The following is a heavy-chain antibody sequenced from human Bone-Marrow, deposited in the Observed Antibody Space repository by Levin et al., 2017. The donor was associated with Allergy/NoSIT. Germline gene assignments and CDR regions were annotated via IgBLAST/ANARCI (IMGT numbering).Heavy chain of an antibody. Sequence: AGGSLRLSCAASGFIFSDYSMSWVRQAPGKGLEWLSYISAISPTISYADSVRGRFTISRDDAKNSLYLEMTSLRAEDTAVYYCARDPNVDTAMVVDYYYGLDVWGQGTTVTVSS. V-gene: IGHV3-48*04. CDR2: ISAISPTI. CDR1: GFIFSDYS. CDR3: ARDPNVDTAMVVDYYYGLDV. J-gene: IGHJ6*02. D-gene: IGHD5-18*01.